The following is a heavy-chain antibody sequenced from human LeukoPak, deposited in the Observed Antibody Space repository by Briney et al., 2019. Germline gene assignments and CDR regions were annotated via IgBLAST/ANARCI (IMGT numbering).Heavy chain of an antibody. V-gene: IGHV1-18*01. D-gene: IGHD3-3*01. CDR1: GYTFTSYG. J-gene: IGHJ4*02. CDR2: ISAYNGNT. Sequence: ASVKVSCKASGYTFTSYGISWVRQAPGQGLEWMGWISAYNGNTNYAQKLKGRVTMTTDTSTSTAYMELRSLRSDDTAVYYCARDGGDFWSGYPDYWGQGTLVTVSS. CDR3: ARDGGDFWSGYPDY.